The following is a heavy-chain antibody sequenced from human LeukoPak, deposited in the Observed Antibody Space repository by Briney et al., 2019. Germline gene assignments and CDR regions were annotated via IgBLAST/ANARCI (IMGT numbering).Heavy chain of an antibody. V-gene: IGHV4-39*01. D-gene: IGHD6-13*01. CDR1: GGSISSSTYY. CDR3: ASQQQLEKFDY. CDR2: IYYSGST. J-gene: IGHJ4*02. Sequence: SETLSLTCIVSGGSISSSTYYWGWIRHPPGKGLEWIGSIYYSGSTYYNPSLQSRVTISVDTSKNQFSLKLSSVTAADTAVYYCASQQQLEKFDYWGQGTLVAVSS.